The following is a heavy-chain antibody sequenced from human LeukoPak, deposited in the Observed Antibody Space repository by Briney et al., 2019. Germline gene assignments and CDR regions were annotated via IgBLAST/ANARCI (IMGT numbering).Heavy chain of an antibody. D-gene: IGHD3-10*01. Sequence: ASVKVSCKASGYTFTSYGISWVRQAPGQGLEWMGWISAYNGNTNYAQKLQGRVTMTTDTSTSTAYMELRSLRSDDTAVYYCARGSEGAEVWFGGLLGYFDYWGQGTLVTVSS. J-gene: IGHJ4*02. CDR3: ARGSEGAEVWFGGLLGYFDY. V-gene: IGHV1-18*01. CDR2: ISAYNGNT. CDR1: GYTFTSYG.